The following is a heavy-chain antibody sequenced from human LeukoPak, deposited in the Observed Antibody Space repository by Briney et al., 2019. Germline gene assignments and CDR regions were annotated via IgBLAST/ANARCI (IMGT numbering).Heavy chain of an antibody. V-gene: IGHV4-59*12. CDR1: GGSISSYY. CDR3: ARYGKQQLVL. CDR2: IYYSGST. J-gene: IGHJ4*02. D-gene: IGHD6-13*01. Sequence: SETLSLTCTVSGGSISSYYWSWLRQPPGKGLEWIGYIYYSGSTNYNPSLKSRVTISVDTSKNQFSLKLSSVTAADTAVYYCARYGKQQLVLWGQGTLVTVSS.